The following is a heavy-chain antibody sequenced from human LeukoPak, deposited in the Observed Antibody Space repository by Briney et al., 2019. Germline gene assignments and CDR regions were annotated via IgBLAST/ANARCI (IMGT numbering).Heavy chain of an antibody. CDR3: ARVSLYYLVDY. D-gene: IGHD3-10*01. CDR2: ISNGGSTI. Sequence: ASXFTFXDXXMRXXXXXPXXGXXXXSYISNGGSTIYYADSVKGGFTISRDNAKNSLYLQMNSLRAEDTAVYYCARVSLYYLVDYWGQGTLVTVSS. J-gene: IGHJ4*02. CDR1: XFTFXDXX. V-gene: IGHV3-11*01.